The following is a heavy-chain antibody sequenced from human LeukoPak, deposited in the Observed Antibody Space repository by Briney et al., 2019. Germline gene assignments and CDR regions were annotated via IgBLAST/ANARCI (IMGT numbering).Heavy chain of an antibody. CDR2: VHLTRST. D-gene: IGHD5-24*01. Sequence: SETLSPTCTLSLGSTTSYYRNWIRQPPGQRLEWIGYVHLTRSTKYNPSLQSRVTISLDTSTNQFSLNLTTVTPSHTAIHYCARGGDSWDAFDSWGKGTMVTVSS. J-gene: IGHJ3*01. CDR1: LGSTTSYY. V-gene: IGHV4-59*01. CDR3: ARGGDSWDAFDS.